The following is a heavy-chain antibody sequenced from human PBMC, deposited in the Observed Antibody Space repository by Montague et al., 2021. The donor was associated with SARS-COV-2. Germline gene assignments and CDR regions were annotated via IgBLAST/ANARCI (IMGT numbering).Heavy chain of an antibody. CDR2: IGHSGST. CDR1: GGSLSGYY. Sequence: SETLSLTCAGYGGSLSGYYWSWVRQPPGEGLEWIAEIGHSGSTSYNPSLKSRVTISVDTSKNQFSLKLSSATAADTAVYYCARVPYRLLFVPRYYGMDVWGQGTTVTVSS. J-gene: IGHJ6*02. V-gene: IGHV4-34*01. D-gene: IGHD2-2*01. CDR3: ARVPYRLLFVPRYYGMDV.